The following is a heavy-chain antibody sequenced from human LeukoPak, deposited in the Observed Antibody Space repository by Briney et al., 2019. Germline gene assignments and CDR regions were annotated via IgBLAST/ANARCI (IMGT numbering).Heavy chain of an antibody. CDR1: GGSFSGYY. CDR3: ARLRRNFSY. CDR2: INHSGST. Sequence: SETLSLTCAVYGGSFSGYYWSWIRQPPGKGLEWIGEINHSGSTNYNPSLKSRVTISVDTSKNQFSLKLNSVTAADSAIYYCARLRRNFSYWGQGTLVTVSS. D-gene: IGHD3-3*01. V-gene: IGHV4-34*01. J-gene: IGHJ4*02.